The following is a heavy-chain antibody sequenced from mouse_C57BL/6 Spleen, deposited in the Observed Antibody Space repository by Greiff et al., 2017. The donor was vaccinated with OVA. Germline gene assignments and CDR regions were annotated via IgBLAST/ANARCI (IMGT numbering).Heavy chain of an antibody. CDR3: ARGSYGTFDY. D-gene: IGHD1-1*01. J-gene: IGHJ2*01. Sequence: EVKLMESGGGLVKPGGSLKLSCAASGFTFSSYAMSWVRQTPEKRLEWVATISDGGSYTYYPDKVKGRFTISRYNAKNNLYLQMSHLKSEDTAIYYCARGSYGTFDYWGQGTTVTVSS. CDR1: GFTFSSYA. CDR2: ISDGGSYT. V-gene: IGHV5-4*03.